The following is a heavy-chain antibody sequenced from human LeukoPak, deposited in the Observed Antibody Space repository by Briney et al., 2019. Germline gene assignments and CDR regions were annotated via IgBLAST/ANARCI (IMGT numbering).Heavy chain of an antibody. CDR1: GYIFTSYY. V-gene: IGHV1-46*01. CDR2: INPSGGST. Sequence: ASVKVSCKASGYIFTSYYMHWVRQAPGQGLEWMGIINPSGGSTSYAQKFQGRVTMTRDTSTSTIYMELSSLRSEDTAVYYCARVSRQYNYGSNYFDYWGQGTLVTASS. J-gene: IGHJ4*02. CDR3: ARVSRQYNYGSNYFDY. D-gene: IGHD5-18*01.